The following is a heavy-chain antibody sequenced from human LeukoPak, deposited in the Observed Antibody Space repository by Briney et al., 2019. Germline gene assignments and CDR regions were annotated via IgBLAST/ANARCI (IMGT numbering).Heavy chain of an antibody. CDR3: ARGYRRVATIIVVETHIDY. J-gene: IGHJ4*02. V-gene: IGHV4-39*07. CDR2: INHSGST. CDR1: GGSIRSSSAY. D-gene: IGHD5-12*01. Sequence: SETLSLTCTVSGGSIRSSSAYWGWIRQPPGKGLEWIGEINHSGSTNYNPSLKSRVTISVDTSKNQFYLKLSSVTAEDRGVYYCARGYRRVATIIVVETHIDYWGQGTLVTVSS.